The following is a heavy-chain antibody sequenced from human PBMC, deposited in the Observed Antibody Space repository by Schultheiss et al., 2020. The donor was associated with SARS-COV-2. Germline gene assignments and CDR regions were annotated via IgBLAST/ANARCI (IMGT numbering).Heavy chain of an antibody. CDR3: ARADDYGGNSLDH. CDR2: ISGSGGST. J-gene: IGHJ4*02. Sequence: GGSLRLSCAASGFTFSSYSMNWVRQAPGKGLEWVSAISGSGGSTYYADSVKGRFTISRDNTKDTLCLQMNSLRADDTAIYYCARADDYGGNSLDHWGQGTLVTVSS. CDR1: GFTFSSYS. D-gene: IGHD4-23*01. V-gene: IGHV3-23*01.